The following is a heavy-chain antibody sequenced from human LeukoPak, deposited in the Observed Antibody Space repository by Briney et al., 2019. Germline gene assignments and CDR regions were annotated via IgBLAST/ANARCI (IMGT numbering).Heavy chain of an antibody. Sequence: QSGGSLRLSCGASGFTFSSYWMSWVRQAPGKGLEWVSVIYSGGSTYYADSVKGRFTVSRDDSENTLYLQMNSLRAEDTAVYYCAKETLRFGELVQDFAWGQGTLVTVSS. J-gene: IGHJ5*02. CDR1: GFTFSSYW. CDR2: IYSGGST. V-gene: IGHV3-53*01. D-gene: IGHD3-10*01. CDR3: AKETLRFGELVQDFA.